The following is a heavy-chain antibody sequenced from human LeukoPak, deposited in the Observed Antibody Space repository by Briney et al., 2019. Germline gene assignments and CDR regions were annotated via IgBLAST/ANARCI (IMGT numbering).Heavy chain of an antibody. D-gene: IGHD6-19*01. CDR3: ARDVGTSGWYTFDY. Sequence: SDTLSLTCAVYGGSFSGYYWSWILQPPGKGLEWIGEINHSGSTNYTPSLKSRVTISLHTSKNQSSLKLSSVTPEATAVYYCARDVGTSGWYTFDYWGQGTLVTVSS. J-gene: IGHJ4*02. CDR1: GGSFSGYY. V-gene: IGHV4-34*01. CDR2: INHSGST.